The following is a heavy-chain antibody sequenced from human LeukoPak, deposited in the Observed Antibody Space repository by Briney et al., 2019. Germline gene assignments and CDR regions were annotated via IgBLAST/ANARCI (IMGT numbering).Heavy chain of an antibody. CDR3: ARTHREWWWQRVLYYYGMDV. CDR2: ISSSSSYI. J-gene: IGHJ6*02. CDR1: GFTFSSYS. D-gene: IGHD2-15*01. Sequence: PGGSLRLSCAASGFTFSSYSMNWVRQAPGKGLEWVSSISSSSSYIYYADSVKGRFTISRDNSKNTLYLQMNSLRAEDTAVYYCARTHREWWWQRVLYYYGMDVWGQGTTVTVSS. V-gene: IGHV3-21*01.